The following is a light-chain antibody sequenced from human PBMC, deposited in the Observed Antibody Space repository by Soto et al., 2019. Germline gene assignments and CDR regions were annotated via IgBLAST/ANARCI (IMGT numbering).Light chain of an antibody. CDR3: QQYNNWHPIT. CDR1: QSVSSN. CDR2: RAS. Sequence: EILITQSPATLSVSPGERATLSCRASQSVSSNLACYQQKPGQAPSLIIYRASTRANGVPARFSGSGSGTEFTLTISSLQSEDFAVYYCQQYNNWHPITFGQGTRLEIK. V-gene: IGKV3-15*01. J-gene: IGKJ5*01.